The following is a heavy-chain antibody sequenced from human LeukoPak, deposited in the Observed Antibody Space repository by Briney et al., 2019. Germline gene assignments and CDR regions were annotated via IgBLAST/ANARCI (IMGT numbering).Heavy chain of an antibody. CDR1: GFTFSSYA. Sequence: GGSLRLSCAASGFTFSSYAMSWVRQAPGKGLEWVSAISGSGGNTYYADSVKGRFTISRDNSKNTLYLQMSSLRAEDTAVYYCAKDPVEQQLVRDFDYWGQGTLVTVSS. CDR3: AKDPVEQQLVRDFDY. D-gene: IGHD6-13*01. J-gene: IGHJ4*02. V-gene: IGHV3-23*01. CDR2: ISGSGGNT.